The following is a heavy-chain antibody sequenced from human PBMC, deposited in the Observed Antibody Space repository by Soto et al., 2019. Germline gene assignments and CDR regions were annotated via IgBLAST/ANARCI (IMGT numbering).Heavy chain of an antibody. CDR2: FDPEDGET. Sequence: ASVKVSCKVSGYTLTELSMHWVRQAPGKGLEWMGGFDPEDGETIYAQKFQGRVTMTEDTSTDTAYMELSSLRSEDTAVYYCATVVPDCTNGVCYNLVPNHNFYWFDPWGQGTLVTVSS. V-gene: IGHV1-24*01. J-gene: IGHJ5*02. CDR1: GYTLTELS. D-gene: IGHD2-8*01. CDR3: ATVVPDCTNGVCYNLVPNHNFYWFDP.